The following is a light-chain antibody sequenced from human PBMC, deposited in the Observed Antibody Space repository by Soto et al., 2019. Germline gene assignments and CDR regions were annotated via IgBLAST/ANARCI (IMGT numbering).Light chain of an antibody. CDR2: DVT. CDR1: SSDVGGYNY. CDR3: SSYTTSSYTASSTLVA. Sequence: QSALTEPASVSGSPGQSITISCTVTSSDVGGYNYVSWYQQHPGKAPKLVIYDVTDRPSGASNRFSGSKSGNTASLTISGLQAEDEADYYCSSYTTSSYTASSTLVAFGGGTKLTVL. J-gene: IGLJ2*01. V-gene: IGLV2-14*01.